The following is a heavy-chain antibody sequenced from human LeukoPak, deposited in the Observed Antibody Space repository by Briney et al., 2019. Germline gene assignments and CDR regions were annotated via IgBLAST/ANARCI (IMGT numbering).Heavy chain of an antibody. D-gene: IGHD3-10*01. J-gene: IGHJ4*02. CDR1: GVSFSGYY. CDR2: INHSGST. CDR3: ARGKLWFGESSRPYYFDY. Sequence: PSETLSLTCAVYGVSFSGYYWSWIRQPPGKGLEWIGEINHSGSTNYNPSLKSRVTISVDTSKNQFSLKLSSVTAADTAVYYCARGKLWFGESSRPYYFDYWGQGTLVTVSS. V-gene: IGHV4-34*01.